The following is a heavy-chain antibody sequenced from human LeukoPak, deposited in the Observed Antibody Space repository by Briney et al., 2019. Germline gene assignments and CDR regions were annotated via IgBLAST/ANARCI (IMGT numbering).Heavy chain of an antibody. V-gene: IGHV4-59*01. CDR3: ARGGDSKHLVN. Sequence: PSETLSLTCTVSGGSIRSYYWSWIRQPPGKGLEWIGYIYYSGSTNYNPSLKSRVTISVDTSKNQFSLNLSSVTAADTAVYYCARGGDSKHLVNWGQGTLVTVSS. D-gene: IGHD3-3*02. CDR2: IYYSGST. CDR1: GGSIRSYY. J-gene: IGHJ4*02.